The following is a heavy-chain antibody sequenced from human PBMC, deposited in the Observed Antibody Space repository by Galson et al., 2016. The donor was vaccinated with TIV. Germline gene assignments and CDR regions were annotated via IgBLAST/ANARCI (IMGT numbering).Heavy chain of an antibody. CDR1: GFSLTGGVG. CDR3: THNYWSAFFDF. V-gene: IGHV2-5*01. J-gene: IGHJ4*02. Sequence: PALVKPTQTLTLTCTFSGFSLTGGVGVGWIRQAPGKALEWLGFIYGNNDHRYSPSLKTRLTITKDTSKSQVVLTMTYMDPVDTARYYCTHNYWSAFFDFWGQGTLVTVSS. D-gene: IGHD3-3*01. CDR2: IYGNNDH.